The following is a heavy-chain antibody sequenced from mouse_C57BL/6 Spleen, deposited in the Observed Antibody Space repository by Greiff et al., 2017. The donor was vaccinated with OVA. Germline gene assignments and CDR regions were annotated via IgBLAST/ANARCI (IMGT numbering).Heavy chain of an antibody. D-gene: IGHD2-4*01. CDR3: ARRGIYYDYDAGWYFYG. CDR1: GYSITSDY. V-gene: IGHV3-8*01. CDR2: ISYSGST. Sequence: EVKLQESGPGLAKPSQTLSLTCSVTGYSITSDYWNWIRKFPGHKLEYMGYISYSGSTYYNPSLKSRISITRDTSNNKYYLQLNSVTTEDTATNYCARRGIYYDYDAGWYFYGRGTGATVTVS. J-gene: IGHJ1*03.